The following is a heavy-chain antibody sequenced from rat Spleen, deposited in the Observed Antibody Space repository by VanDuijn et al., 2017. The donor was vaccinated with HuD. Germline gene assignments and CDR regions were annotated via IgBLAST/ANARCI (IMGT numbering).Heavy chain of an antibody. Sequence: QVQLMESGPGLVQPSETLSLTCTVSGFSLTSYNVHWVRQPPGKGLEWMGVMWSGGSTDYNSALKSRLSISRDTSKNQVFLKMNSLQSEDTTTYYCARGNWELYWYFDFWGPGTMVTVSS. CDR2: MWSGGST. CDR1: GFSLTSYN. CDR3: ARGNWELYWYFDF. V-gene: IGHV2-45*01. D-gene: IGHD5-1*01. J-gene: IGHJ1*01.